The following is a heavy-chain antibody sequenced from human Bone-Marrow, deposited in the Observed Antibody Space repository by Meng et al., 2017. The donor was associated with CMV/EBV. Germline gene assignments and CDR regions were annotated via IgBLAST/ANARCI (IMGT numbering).Heavy chain of an antibody. CDR3: ARDREPNTGIAARQRGFN. V-gene: IGHV3-9*01. D-gene: IGHD6-6*01. J-gene: IGHJ4*02. Sequence: GGSLRLSCAASGFTFDDYAMHWVRQAPGKGLEWVSGISWNSGSIGYADSVKGRFTISRDNAKNSLYLQMNSLRAEDTAVYYGARDREPNTGIAARQRGFNWGKGTLVTVSS. CDR1: GFTFDDYA. CDR2: ISWNSGSI.